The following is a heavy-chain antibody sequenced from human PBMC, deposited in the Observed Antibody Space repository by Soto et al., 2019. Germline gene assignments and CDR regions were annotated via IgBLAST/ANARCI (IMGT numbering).Heavy chain of an antibody. CDR3: AKDRGDIVVVVAAAAGDGMDV. Sequence: LRLSCAASGFTFSSYGMHWVRQAPGKGLEWVAVISYDGSNKYYADSVKGRFTISRDNSKNTLYLQMNSLRAEDTAVYYCAKDRGDIVVVVAAAAGDGMDVWGQGTTVTVS. J-gene: IGHJ6*02. D-gene: IGHD2-15*01. CDR2: ISYDGSNK. CDR1: GFTFSSYG. V-gene: IGHV3-30*18.